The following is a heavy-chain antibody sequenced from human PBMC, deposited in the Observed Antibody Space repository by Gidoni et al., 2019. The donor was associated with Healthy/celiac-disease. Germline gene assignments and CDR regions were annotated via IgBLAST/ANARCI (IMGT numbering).Heavy chain of an antibody. CDR2: NYWDDDR. CDR3: AHGSLTISTPNWFDP. J-gene: IGHJ5*02. V-gene: IGHV2-5*02. CDR1: GFSFSTSGVG. Sequence: QITLKESGPTLVKPTQTLTLTCTFSGFSFSTSGVGVGWIRQPPGKALEWLALNYWDDDRRYSPSLKSRLTITKDTSKNQVVLTMTNMDPVDTATYYCAHGSLTISTPNWFDPWGQGTLVTVSS. D-gene: IGHD3-3*01.